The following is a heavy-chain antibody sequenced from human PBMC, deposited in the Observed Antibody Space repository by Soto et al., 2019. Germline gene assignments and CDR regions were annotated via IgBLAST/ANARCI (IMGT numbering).Heavy chain of an antibody. V-gene: IGHV3-23*01. D-gene: IGHD3-3*01. CDR2: ITNGNT. J-gene: IGHJ4*02. Sequence: PGGSLRLSCAASGFTFGTYGMGWVRQAPGKGLERVSTITNGNTYYAASVKGRFTISRDNSKNTLYLQMSSLRAEDTALYYCAKDKERGGYDSDFDSWGQGTLVTVSS. CDR1: GFTFGTYG. CDR3: AKDKERGGYDSDFDS.